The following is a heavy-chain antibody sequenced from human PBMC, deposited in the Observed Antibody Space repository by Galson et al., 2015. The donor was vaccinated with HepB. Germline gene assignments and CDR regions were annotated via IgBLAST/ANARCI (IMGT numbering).Heavy chain of an antibody. D-gene: IGHD6-13*01. Sequence: SLRLSCAASGFTFSSYAMSWVRQAPGKGLEWVSAISGSGGSTYYADSVKGRFTISRDNSKNTLYLQMNSLRAEDTAVYYCAKTYSSSRYYYYRMDVWGQGTTVTVSS. V-gene: IGHV3-23*01. CDR1: GFTFSSYA. CDR2: ISGSGGST. J-gene: IGHJ6*02. CDR3: AKTYSSSRYYYYRMDV.